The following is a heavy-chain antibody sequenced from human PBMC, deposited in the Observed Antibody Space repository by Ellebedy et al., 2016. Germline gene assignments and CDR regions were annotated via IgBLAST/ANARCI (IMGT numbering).Heavy chain of an antibody. Sequence: SETLSLTCTVSGGSISSGDSYWSWIRQPPGKGLQWIGYIYYSGTTSYNPSLKSRLTISLDTSKNQFSLKLSSVTAADTAVYYCARDNPSWGGVYYTMDVWGQGTTVTVSS. CDR3: ARDNPSWGGVYYTMDV. CDR1: GGSISSGDSY. J-gene: IGHJ6*02. V-gene: IGHV4-30-4*01. CDR2: IYYSGTT. D-gene: IGHD3-3*01.